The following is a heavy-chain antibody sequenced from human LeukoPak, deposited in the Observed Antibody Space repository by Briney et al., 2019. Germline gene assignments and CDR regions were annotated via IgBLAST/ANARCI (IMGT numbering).Heavy chain of an antibody. CDR2: MYTSGST. CDR3: ARDNGGDYWYSDI. J-gene: IGHJ2*01. Sequence: SETLSLTCSVSGASISTYYWSWIRQPAGKGLEWIGRMYTSGSTNYNPSLKSRVTMSVDTSKNQLSLKLSSVTAADTAVYFCARDNGGDYWYSDIWGRGTLVTVSS. CDR1: GASISTYY. V-gene: IGHV4-4*07. D-gene: IGHD2-21*01.